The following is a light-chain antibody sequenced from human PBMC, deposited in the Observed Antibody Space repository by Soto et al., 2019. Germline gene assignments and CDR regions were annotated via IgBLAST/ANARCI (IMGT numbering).Light chain of an antibody. CDR1: TRDIAGYNY. Sequence: QSPIREPSAVSGSLGQSITISCTGTTRDIAGYNYISWYQQLPGKAPKLMIYQVTIRPSGISNRFSGSKSGNTASLTISGLQAEDEADYYCTSFSSSTSLYVFGTGTKVTVL. V-gene: IGLV2-14*01. J-gene: IGLJ1*01. CDR2: QVT. CDR3: TSFSSSTSLYV.